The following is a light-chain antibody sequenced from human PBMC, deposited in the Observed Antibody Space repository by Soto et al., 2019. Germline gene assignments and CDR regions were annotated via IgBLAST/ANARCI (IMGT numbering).Light chain of an antibody. CDR3: SSYTGVKTVI. V-gene: IGLV2-14*01. CDR1: TSDVGGYKY. J-gene: IGLJ2*01. Sequence: QPASVSGSPGQSITISCTGTTSDVGGYKYVSWYQHHPGKAPKLIIYEASNRPSGVSNRFSGSKSGNTASLTISGLQAEDEADYYCSSYTGVKTVIFGGGTKLTVL. CDR2: EAS.